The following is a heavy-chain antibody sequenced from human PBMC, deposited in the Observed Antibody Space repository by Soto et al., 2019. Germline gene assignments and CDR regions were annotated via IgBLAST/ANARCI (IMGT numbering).Heavy chain of an antibody. Sequence: QVQLQQWGAGRLKPSETLSLTCAVYAGSFTGYYWTWIRQPPGKGLEWIGESNHSGSTNYNPSLKSRVTISVDKYKNQFSRKLNSVTAADTAVYYCARGVGYSSRRLDVWGQGTTVTVSS. CDR3: ARGVGYSSRRLDV. D-gene: IGHD6-13*01. CDR2: SNHSGST. CDR1: AGSFTGYY. J-gene: IGHJ6*02. V-gene: IGHV4-34*01.